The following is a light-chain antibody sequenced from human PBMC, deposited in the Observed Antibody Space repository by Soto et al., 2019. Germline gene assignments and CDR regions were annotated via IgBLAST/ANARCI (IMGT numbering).Light chain of an antibody. CDR2: GAS. CDR1: QSVSNNY. V-gene: IGKV3-20*01. Sequence: IVWTKSPGTLSLSPGERATLSCRASQSVSNNYLAWYQQKPGQAPRLLIYGASNRATGIPDRFSGSGSGTDFTLTISRLEPEDFAVYYCQQYGSSGTFGQGTKVDIK. CDR3: QQYGSSGT. J-gene: IGKJ1*01.